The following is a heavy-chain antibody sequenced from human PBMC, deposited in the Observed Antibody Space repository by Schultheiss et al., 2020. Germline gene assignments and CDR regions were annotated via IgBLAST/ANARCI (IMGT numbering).Heavy chain of an antibody. D-gene: IGHD3-22*01. CDR2: INHSGST. Sequence: SETLSLTCAVYGGSFSGYYWSWIRQPPGKGLEWIGEINHSGSTNYNPSLKSRVTISVDTSKNQFSLKLSSVTAADTAVYYCARDDSSGYYPFPFDYWGQGNLGTVSS. CDR1: GGSFSGYY. V-gene: IGHV4-34*01. J-gene: IGHJ4*02. CDR3: ARDDSSGYYPFPFDY.